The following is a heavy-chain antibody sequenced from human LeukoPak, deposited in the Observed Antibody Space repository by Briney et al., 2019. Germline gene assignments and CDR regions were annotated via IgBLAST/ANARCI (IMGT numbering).Heavy chain of an antibody. CDR2: IKLDGSEK. CDR1: GFTFGKYW. Sequence: PGGSLRLSCVASGFTFGKYWMSWVRQAPGKGLEWVANIKLDGSEKNYVDSVKGRFTISRDNSKNTLYLQMNSLRAEDTAVYYCAKERYYYDSSLGYWGQGTLVTVSS. D-gene: IGHD3-22*01. CDR3: AKERYYYDSSLGY. V-gene: IGHV3-7*03. J-gene: IGHJ4*02.